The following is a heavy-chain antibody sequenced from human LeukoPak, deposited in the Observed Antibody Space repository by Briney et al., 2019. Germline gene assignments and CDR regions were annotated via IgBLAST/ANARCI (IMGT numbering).Heavy chain of an antibody. D-gene: IGHD3-9*01. Sequence: GGSLRLSCAASGFTFSSYWMSWVRQAPGKGLEWVANIKQDGSEKYYVDSVKGRFTISRDNAKNSLCLQMNSLRAEDTAVYYCARGPEYYDILTGYYNAHNWFDPWGQGTLVTVSS. CDR3: ARGPEYYDILTGYYNAHNWFDP. J-gene: IGHJ5*02. CDR1: GFTFSSYW. V-gene: IGHV3-7*03. CDR2: IKQDGSEK.